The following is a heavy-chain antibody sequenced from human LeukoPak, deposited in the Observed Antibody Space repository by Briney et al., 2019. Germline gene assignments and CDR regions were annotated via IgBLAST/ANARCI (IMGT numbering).Heavy chain of an antibody. CDR1: GGSISSGGYY. V-gene: IGHV4-31*03. CDR2: IYYSRST. Sequence: SQTLSLTCTVSGGSISSGGYYWSWIRQHPGKGLEWIGYIYYSRSTYYNPSLKSRVTISVDTSKNQFSLKLSSVTAADTAVYYCARETDTAMVDYWGQGTLVTVSS. CDR3: ARETDTAMVDY. D-gene: IGHD5-18*01. J-gene: IGHJ4*02.